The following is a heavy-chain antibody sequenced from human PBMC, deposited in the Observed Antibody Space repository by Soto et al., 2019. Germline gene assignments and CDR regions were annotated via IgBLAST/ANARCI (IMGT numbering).Heavy chain of an antibody. CDR2: ISHDGSHK. J-gene: IGHJ4*02. CDR3: AKDSGSGYSYGYFFDF. V-gene: IGHV3-30*18. Sequence: GGSLRLSCAASGFTFNKYPMTWVRQAPGKGLEWVTAISHDGSHKYYADSVKGRFTISRDNSKNTLYLQVNSLRAEDTAVYYCAKDSGSGYSYGYFFDFWGQGALVTVSS. CDR1: GFTFNKYP. D-gene: IGHD5-18*01.